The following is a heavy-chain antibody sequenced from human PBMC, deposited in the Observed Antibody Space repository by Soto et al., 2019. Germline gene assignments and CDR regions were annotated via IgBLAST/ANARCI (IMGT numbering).Heavy chain of an antibody. CDR1: GFTFSTYW. V-gene: IGHV3-74*01. Sequence: EVKVVESGGGLVQPGGSLRLSCAASGFTFSTYWMHWVRQVPGKGLVWVSRIKGDGSSLSYADSVKGRFTISRDNVENTVYLQMGSLRADDTALYSCAIGLKNYYGVDVWGQGTTVTVSS. CDR2: IKGDGSSL. CDR3: AIGLKNYYGVDV. J-gene: IGHJ6*02.